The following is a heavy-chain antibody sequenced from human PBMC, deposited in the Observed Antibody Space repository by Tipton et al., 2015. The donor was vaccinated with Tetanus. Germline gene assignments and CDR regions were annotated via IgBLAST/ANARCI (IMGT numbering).Heavy chain of an antibody. CDR1: GYSITRGSYY. CDR3: VQTADNWFDP. J-gene: IGHJ5*02. D-gene: IGHD1-1*01. CDR2: IYSYNGNT. Sequence: TLSLTCSVSGYSITRGSYYWSWIRQPPGKGLEWVGSIYSYNGNTFQNPSLKSRVTMSLDTTKNQFFLKVRSVTAADTAVYFCVQTADNWFDPWGQGTLVTVSS. V-gene: IGHV4-39*01.